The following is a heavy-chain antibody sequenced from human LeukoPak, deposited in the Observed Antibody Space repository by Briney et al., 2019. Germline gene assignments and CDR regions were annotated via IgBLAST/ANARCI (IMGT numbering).Heavy chain of an antibody. CDR2: INHSGST. J-gene: IGHJ5*02. D-gene: IGHD4-17*01. CDR3: ARAIRLYGDYSFDP. V-gene: IGHV4-34*01. Sequence: ASETLSLTCAVYGGSFSGYYWSWIRQPPGKGLEWIGEINHSGSTNYNPSLKSRVTISVDTSKSQFSLKLSSVTAADTAVYYCARAIRLYGDYSFDPWGQGTLVTVSS. CDR1: GGSFSGYY.